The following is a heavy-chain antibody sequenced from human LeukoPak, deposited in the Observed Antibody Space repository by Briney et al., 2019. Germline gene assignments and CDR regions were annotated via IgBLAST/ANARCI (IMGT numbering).Heavy chain of an antibody. CDR3: ARAPSEIGGYYPEYFRH. J-gene: IGHJ1*01. CDR1: GFVFSDYG. Sequence: PGGSLRLSCAASGFVFSDYGMHWVRQAPGKGLVWVSRIKSDGRTNYADSVKGRFTISRDNAKNTVSLQMNSLRAEDTGVYYCARAPSEIGGYYPEYFRHWGQGTLVIVSS. V-gene: IGHV3-74*01. D-gene: IGHD3-22*01. CDR2: IKSDGRT.